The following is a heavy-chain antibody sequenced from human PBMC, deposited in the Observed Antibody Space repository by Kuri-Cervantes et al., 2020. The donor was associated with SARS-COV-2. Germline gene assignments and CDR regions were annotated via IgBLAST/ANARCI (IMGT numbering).Heavy chain of an antibody. CDR3: AGGNYYDSSGYFYYYGMDV. CDR1: GFTISSYT. CDR2: TRNKANSYTT. D-gene: IGHD3-22*01. J-gene: IGHJ6*02. Sequence: GGSLRLSCTASGFTISSYTLTWVRQAPGKGLEWVGRTRNKANSYTTEYAASVKGRFTISRDDSKNSLYLQMNSLKTEDTAVYYCAGGNYYDSSGYFYYYGMDVWGQGTTVTVSS. V-gene: IGHV3-72*01.